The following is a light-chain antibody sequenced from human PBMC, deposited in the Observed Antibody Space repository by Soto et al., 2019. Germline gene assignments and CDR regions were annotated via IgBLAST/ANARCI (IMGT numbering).Light chain of an antibody. V-gene: IGKV1-39*01. J-gene: IGKJ1*01. CDR3: QQSYSTTWT. CDR1: RGSSTY. Sequence: DIPMTQSPSSVFGSXGERAAIRGRPRRGSSTYLNGYRQIPGKAPKIXXYAASSLQSGAPPRFSGSGSETAFTPTISSLQPEDFATYSCQQSYSTTWTFGQGTKVEIK. CDR2: AAS.